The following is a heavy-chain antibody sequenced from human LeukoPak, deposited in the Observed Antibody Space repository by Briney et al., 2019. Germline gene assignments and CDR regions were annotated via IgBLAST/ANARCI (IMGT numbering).Heavy chain of an antibody. D-gene: IGHD3-22*01. CDR2: INWNGDST. J-gene: IGHJ4*02. Sequence: GGSLRLSCAASGFSFDDYGLTWGRQAPGKGLEWVSGINWNGDSTDYADSVKGRFTISRDNAKNSLYLQMNSLRAEDTALYYCARDLRVVITGSFDSWGRGTLLTVSS. CDR3: ARDLRVVITGSFDS. V-gene: IGHV3-20*04. CDR1: GFSFDDYG.